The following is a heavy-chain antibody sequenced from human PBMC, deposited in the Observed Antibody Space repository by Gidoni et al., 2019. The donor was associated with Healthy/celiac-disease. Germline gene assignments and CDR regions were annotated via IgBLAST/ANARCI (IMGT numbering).Heavy chain of an antibody. D-gene: IGHD3-22*01. Sequence: QVQLVESEGGVVQPGRSLRLSCAPSGFPFSSYGMHWVRQAPGKGLEWVAGISYDVSNKYYADSVKGRFTISRDNSKNTLYLQMNSLRAEDTAVYYCAKDRTTGWLSDLFDYWGQXTLVXXSS. CDR1: GFPFSSYG. V-gene: IGHV3-30*18. J-gene: IGHJ4*02. CDR3: AKDRTTGWLSDLFDY. CDR2: ISYDVSNK.